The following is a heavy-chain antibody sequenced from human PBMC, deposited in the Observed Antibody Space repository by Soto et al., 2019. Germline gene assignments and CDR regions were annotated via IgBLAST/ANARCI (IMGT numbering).Heavy chain of an antibody. CDR2: IYYSGST. J-gene: IGHJ6*02. V-gene: IGHV4-39*01. CDR3: ARPAGSGWRYYYYGMDV. D-gene: IGHD6-19*01. CDR1: GGSISSSSYY. Sequence: WETLSLTCTVSGGSISSSSYYWGWIRQPPGKGLEWIGSIYYSGSTYYNPSLKSRVTISVDTSKNQFSLKLSSVTAADTAVYYCARPAGSGWRYYYYGMDVWGQGTTVTVSS.